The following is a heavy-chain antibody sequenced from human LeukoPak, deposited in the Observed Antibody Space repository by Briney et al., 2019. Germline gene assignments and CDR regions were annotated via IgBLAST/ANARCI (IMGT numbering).Heavy chain of an antibody. V-gene: IGHV4-59*01. CDR2: IYYSGST. J-gene: IGHJ5*02. D-gene: IGHD1-26*01. CDR1: GGSISSYY. CDR3: AREKSGGSYSGPNWFDP. Sequence: TSSETLSLTCTVSGGSISSYYWSWIRQPPGKGLEWIGYIYYSGSTNYNPSLKSRVTISVDTSKNQFSLKLSSVTAADTAVYYCAREKSGGSYSGPNWFDPWGQGTLVTVSS.